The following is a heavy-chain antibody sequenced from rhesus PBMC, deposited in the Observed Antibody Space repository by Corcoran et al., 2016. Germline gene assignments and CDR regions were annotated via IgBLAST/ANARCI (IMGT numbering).Heavy chain of an antibody. CDR3: AGSIAKQLDY. CDR2: INGNCGST. CDR1: GGSFSSDW. Sequence: QVRLQESGPGLGKPSETLSLTCAVSGGSFSSDWWRWIRQPPGKGQEGIGEINGNCGSTNYNPSLKSLVTISKDASKNLFSLKLGSVTAADTAVYSFAGSIAKQLDYWGQGVLVTISS. V-gene: IGHV4-80*01. J-gene: IGHJ4*01. D-gene: IGHD6-13*01.